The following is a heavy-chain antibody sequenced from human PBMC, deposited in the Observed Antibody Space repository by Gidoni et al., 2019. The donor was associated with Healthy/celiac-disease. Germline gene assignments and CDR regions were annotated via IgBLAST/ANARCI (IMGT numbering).Heavy chain of an antibody. V-gene: IGHV3-11*01. Sequence: QVQLVEAGGGLVKPGGSMRLSCAASGFNFSDYYMSWTRQSPGTGLVCVLYLSSSVSTICYADSVKCRFTISSDNAKNSLYLQMNSLRAEDTAVYYCARDQGIVATIPGYQFDYWGQGTLVTVSS. D-gene: IGHD5-12*01. CDR1: GFNFSDYY. CDR3: ARDQGIVATIPGYQFDY. J-gene: IGHJ4*02. CDR2: LSSSVSTI.